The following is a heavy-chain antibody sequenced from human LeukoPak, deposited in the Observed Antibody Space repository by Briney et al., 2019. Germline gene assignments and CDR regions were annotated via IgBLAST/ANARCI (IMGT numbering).Heavy chain of an antibody. CDR1: GGSISSGDYY. D-gene: IGHD6-13*01. Sequence: PSETLSLTCTVSGGSISSGDYYWSWIRQPPGKGLEWIGYIYYSGTTYYNPSLKSRVTIPVDTSKNQFSLRLSSVTAADSAVYYCAPYASAAGTKWFDPWGQGTLVTVSS. CDR2: IYYSGTT. V-gene: IGHV4-30-4*01. CDR3: APYASAAGTKWFDP. J-gene: IGHJ5*02.